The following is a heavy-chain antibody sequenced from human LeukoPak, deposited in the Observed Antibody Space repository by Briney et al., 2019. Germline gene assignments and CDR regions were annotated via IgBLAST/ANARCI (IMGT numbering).Heavy chain of an antibody. CDR1: GGTFSSYA. CDR3: ARVIGYGDSYYFDY. CDR2: IIPIFGIA. Sequence: SVKVSCKASGGTFSSYAISWVRQAPGQGLEWMGRIIPIFGIANYAQKFQGRVTITADKSTSTAYMELSSLGSEDTAVYYCARVIGYGDSYYFDYWGQGTLVTVSS. D-gene: IGHD4-17*01. V-gene: IGHV1-69*04. J-gene: IGHJ4*02.